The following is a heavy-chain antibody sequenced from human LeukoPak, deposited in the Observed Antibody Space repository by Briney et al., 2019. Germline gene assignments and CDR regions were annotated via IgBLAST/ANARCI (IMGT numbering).Heavy chain of an antibody. CDR1: GFTFSSYS. D-gene: IGHD1-1*01. CDR2: ISSGGTFM. CDR3: AREPTGDY. Sequence: GGSLRLSCAASGFTFSSYSINWVRQAPGKGLEWVSSISSGGTFMYYADSVKGRFTISRDNAKRSVFLQMNSLRAEDSAVYYCAREPTGDYWGQGMLVTVSS. V-gene: IGHV3-21*01. J-gene: IGHJ4*02.